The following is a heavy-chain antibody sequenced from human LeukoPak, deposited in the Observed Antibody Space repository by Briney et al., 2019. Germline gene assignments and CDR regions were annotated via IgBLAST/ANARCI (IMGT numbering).Heavy chain of an antibody. CDR3: ARHEVDRTMAYPDY. CDR1: GYSFTNYW. J-gene: IGHJ4*02. D-gene: IGHD5-18*01. CDR2: IYPGDSDT. V-gene: IGHV5-51*01. Sequence: HGESLKISCKGSGYSFTNYWIGWVRQMPGKGLEWMGIIYPGDSDTRDSPSSQGQVTMSVDKSTSTAYLQWSSLKASDTAIYYCARHEVDRTMAYPDYWGQGTLVTVSS.